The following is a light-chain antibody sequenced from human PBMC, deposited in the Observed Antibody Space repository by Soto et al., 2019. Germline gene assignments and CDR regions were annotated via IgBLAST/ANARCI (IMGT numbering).Light chain of an antibody. CDR1: QGFSNF. Sequence: DIQLTQSPSSLSASVGDRVTITCRASQGFSNFLAWYQQKPGKVPKLLIYAASTLQSGVPSRFSGRGSGTDFTLPINSLQPEDVGTYYCQKYDTAPLTFGPGTTVDIK. CDR3: QKYDTAPLT. V-gene: IGKV1-27*01. J-gene: IGKJ3*01. CDR2: AAS.